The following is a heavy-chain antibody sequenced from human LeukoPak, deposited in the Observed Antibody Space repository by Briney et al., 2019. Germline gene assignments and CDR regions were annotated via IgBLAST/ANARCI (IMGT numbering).Heavy chain of an antibody. CDR3: ARDTYGDYAVDY. CDR1: GFTFSSYS. Sequence: GRSLRLSCAASGFTFSSYSMNWVRQAPGKGLEWVSSISSSSSYIYYADSAKGRFTISRDNAKNSLYLQMNSLRAEDTAVYYCARDTYGDYAVDYWGQGTLVTVSS. J-gene: IGHJ4*02. D-gene: IGHD4-17*01. V-gene: IGHV3-21*01. CDR2: ISSSSSYI.